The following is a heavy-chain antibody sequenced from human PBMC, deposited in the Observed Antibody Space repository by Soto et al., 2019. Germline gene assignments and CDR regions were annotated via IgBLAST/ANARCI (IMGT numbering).Heavy chain of an antibody. V-gene: IGHV1-3*01. CDR1: GYTFTSYA. CDR3: ASITGTMKYYYYVMDV. Sequence: GASVKVSCKASGYTFTSYAMHWVRQAPGQRLEWMGWINAGNGNTKYSQKFQGRVTITRDTSASTAYMELSSLRSEDTAVYYCASITGTMKYYYYVMDVWGKGTTVTVSS. J-gene: IGHJ6*04. CDR2: INAGNGNT. D-gene: IGHD4-17*01.